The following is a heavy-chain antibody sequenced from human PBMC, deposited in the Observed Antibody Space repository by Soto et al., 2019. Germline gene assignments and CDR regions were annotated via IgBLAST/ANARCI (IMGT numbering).Heavy chain of an antibody. J-gene: IGHJ4*02. Sequence: EVQLVQSGGGLVKPGGSLRLSCTASGFIFSSYWMSWVRQAPGKGLEWVANIKQDGSEKYYVDSVKGRFTISRDNAKNSLYLQMDRLRAEDTAVYYCARAQMTTVTRGGYWGQVALVTVSS. V-gene: IGHV3-7*01. CDR1: GFIFSSYW. CDR3: ARAQMTTVTRGGY. D-gene: IGHD4-17*01. CDR2: IKQDGSEK.